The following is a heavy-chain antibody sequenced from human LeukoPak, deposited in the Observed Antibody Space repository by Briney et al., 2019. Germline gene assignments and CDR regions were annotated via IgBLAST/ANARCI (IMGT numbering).Heavy chain of an antibody. V-gene: IGHV1-18*01. Sequence: ASVKVSCKASGYTFTSYGISWVRQAPGQGLEWMGWISAYNGNTNYAQKLQGRVTMTTDTSTSTAYMELRSLRSGDTAVYYCARVARSYGYSYGYGAFDIWGQGTMVTVSS. J-gene: IGHJ3*02. CDR2: ISAYNGNT. CDR3: ARVARSYGYSYGYGAFDI. CDR1: GYTFTSYG. D-gene: IGHD5-18*01.